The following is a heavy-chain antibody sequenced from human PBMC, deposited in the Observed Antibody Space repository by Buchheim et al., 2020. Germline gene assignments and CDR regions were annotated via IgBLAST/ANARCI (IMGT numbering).Heavy chain of an antibody. CDR2: IYYSGST. D-gene: IGHD2-21*02. J-gene: IGHJ4*02. CDR1: GGSISSSSYY. CDR3: ARAYCGGDCYRGSIDY. Sequence: QVQLQESGPGLVKPSETLSLTCTVSGGSISSSSYYWGWIRQPPGKGLEWIGSIYYSGSTYYNPSLKSRVTISVDTSKNQFSLKLSSVTAADTAVYYCARAYCGGDCYRGSIDYWGQGTL. V-gene: IGHV4-39*01.